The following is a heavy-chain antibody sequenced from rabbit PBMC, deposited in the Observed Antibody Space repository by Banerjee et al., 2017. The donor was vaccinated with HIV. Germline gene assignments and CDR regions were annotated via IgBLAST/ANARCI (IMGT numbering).Heavy chain of an antibody. J-gene: IGHJ4*01. D-gene: IGHD4-1*01. V-gene: IGHV1S47*01. CDR1: GFDFSSYG. CDR2: IYTGDGTT. CDR3: VKRRSGWGAFNL. Sequence: QEQLVESGGGLVQPEGSLTLTCKASGFDFSSYGVIWVRQAPGKGLEWIGCIYTGDGTTNYASWVNGRFTISSHNAQNTLYLQLNSLTAADTATYFCVKRRSGWGAFNLWGQGTLVTVS.